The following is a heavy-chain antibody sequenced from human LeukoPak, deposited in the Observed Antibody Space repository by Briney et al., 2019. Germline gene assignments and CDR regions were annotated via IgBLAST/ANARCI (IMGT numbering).Heavy chain of an antibody. D-gene: IGHD4-17*01. J-gene: IGHJ4*02. CDR1: GFTVSSNY. CDR2: FYIGGST. CDR3: ARARGDYHYFDY. Sequence: GGSLRLSCAASGFTVSSNYMNWVRQAPGKGLEWVSVFYIGGSTYYADSVKGRFTISRDNSKNTLYLQMNSLRADDTAVYYCARARGDYHYFDYWGQGTLVTVSS. V-gene: IGHV3-53*01.